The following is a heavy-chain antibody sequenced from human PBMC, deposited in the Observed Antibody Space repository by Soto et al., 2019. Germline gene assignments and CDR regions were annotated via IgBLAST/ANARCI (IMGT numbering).Heavy chain of an antibody. J-gene: IGHJ4*02. CDR3: ARHWWRLDY. V-gene: IGHV4-59*08. Sequence: SETLSLTCTVSGGSISSYYWSWIRQPPGKGLEWIGYIYYTGSTNYNPSLKSRVTISVDTSKNQFSLKLSSVTAADTAVYYCARHWWRLDYWGQGTLVTVSS. CDR1: GGSISSYY. D-gene: IGHD2-21*02. CDR2: IYYTGST.